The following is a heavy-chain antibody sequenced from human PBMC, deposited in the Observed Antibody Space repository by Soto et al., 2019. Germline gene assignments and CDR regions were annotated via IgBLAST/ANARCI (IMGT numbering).Heavy chain of an antibody. D-gene: IGHD3-10*01. J-gene: IGHJ4*02. CDR3: TTGSTGRDY. Sequence: EVQLVESGGGLVKPGGSLRLSCAASGFTFTSALMTWVRQAPGKGLEWVGRVKSKTDGGTTDYAAPVKGRFTISRDDSEKTLYLQMNSLKTEDTAFYYCTTGSTGRDYWGQGTLVTVSS. V-gene: IGHV3-15*01. CDR2: VKSKTDGGTT. CDR1: GFTFTSAL.